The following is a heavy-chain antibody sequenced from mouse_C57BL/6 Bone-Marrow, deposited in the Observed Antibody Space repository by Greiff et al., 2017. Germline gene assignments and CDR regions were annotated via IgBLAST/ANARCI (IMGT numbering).Heavy chain of an antibody. J-gene: IGHJ1*03. D-gene: IGHD1-3*01. CDR3: ARYNWLWYFDV. Sequence: QVQLKQSGPGLVQPSQSLSITCTVSGFSLTSYGVHWVRQSPGKGLEWLGVIWSGGSTDYNAAFLSRLGIRKDNSKSQVFYKMTSLQADDTAIYYCARYNWLWYFDVWGTGTTVTVSS. CDR1: GFSLTSYG. CDR2: IWSGGST. V-gene: IGHV2-2*01.